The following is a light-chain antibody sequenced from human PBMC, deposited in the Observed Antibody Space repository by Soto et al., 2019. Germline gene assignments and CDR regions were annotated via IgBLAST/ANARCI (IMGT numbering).Light chain of an antibody. Sequence: EIVMTQSPATLSVSPGEGATLSCRASQSVGNNLAWYQQKPGQAPRLLIYGASTRATGVPARFSGSGSGTECTLTISSLQSEDFAVYYCQQYNFWPGYTFGQGTKLQIK. CDR1: QSVGNN. CDR3: QQYNFWPGYT. V-gene: IGKV3-15*01. J-gene: IGKJ2*01. CDR2: GAS.